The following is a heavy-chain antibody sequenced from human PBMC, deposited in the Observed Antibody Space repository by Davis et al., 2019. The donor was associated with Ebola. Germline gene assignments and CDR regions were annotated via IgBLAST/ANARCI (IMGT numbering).Heavy chain of an antibody. D-gene: IGHD2-8*01. CDR3: TGSMRGIDY. V-gene: IGHV3-73*01. CDR1: GFTFSSYW. CDR2: IRSKANSYAT. Sequence: PGGSLRLSCAASGFTFSSYWMSWVRQAPGKGLEWVGRIRSKANSYATAYAASVKGRFTISRDDSKNTAYLQMNSLKTEDTAVYYCTGSMRGIDYWGQGTLVTVSS. J-gene: IGHJ4*02.